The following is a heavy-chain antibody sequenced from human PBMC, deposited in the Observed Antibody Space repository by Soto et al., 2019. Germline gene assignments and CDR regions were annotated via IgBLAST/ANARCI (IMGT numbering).Heavy chain of an antibody. D-gene: IGHD3-3*01. CDR3: ARAENTIFGVVISPFDY. CDR2: IYPGDSDT. J-gene: IGHJ4*02. V-gene: IGHV5-51*01. Sequence: SLKLSGQGSGYSFTSYCIGWVRQMPGKGLEWMGIIYPGDSDTRYSPSFQGQVTISADKSISTAYLQWSSLKASDTAMYYCARAENTIFGVVISPFDYWGQGTLVTVSS. CDR1: GYSFTSYC.